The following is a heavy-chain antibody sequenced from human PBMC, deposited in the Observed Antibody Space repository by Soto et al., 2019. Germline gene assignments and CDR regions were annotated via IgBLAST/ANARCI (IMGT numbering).Heavy chain of an antibody. CDR1: GGSISSNTNY. D-gene: IGHD3-3*01. Sequence: ETLSLTCTVSGGSISSNTNYWGWIRQPPGQALEFIGQIYYTGNTYYNPSLKSRVTVSVDTSKNQFSLKLTSVTAADTAVYYCARLGVTNWFDPWGQGTLVTVSS. J-gene: IGHJ5*02. V-gene: IGHV4-39*01. CDR3: ARLGVTNWFDP. CDR2: IYYTGNT.